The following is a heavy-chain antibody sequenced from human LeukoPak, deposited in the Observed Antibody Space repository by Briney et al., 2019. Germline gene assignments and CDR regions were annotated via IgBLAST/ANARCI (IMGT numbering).Heavy chain of an antibody. J-gene: IGHJ5*02. CDR1: GFTFSSYA. Sequence: PGRSLRLSCAASGFTFSSYAMHWVRQAPGKGLEWVAVISYDGSNKYYADSVKGRFTISRDNSKNTLYLQMNSLRAEDTAVYYCARGGAVAGTIDPWGQGTLVTVSS. V-gene: IGHV3-30-3*01. CDR2: ISYDGSNK. D-gene: IGHD6-19*01. CDR3: ARGGAVAGTIDP.